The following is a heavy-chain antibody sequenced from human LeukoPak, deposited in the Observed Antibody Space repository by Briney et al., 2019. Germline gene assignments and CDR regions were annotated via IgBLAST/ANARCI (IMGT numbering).Heavy chain of an antibody. CDR1: GFTFSSYG. CDR3: AKRESYNRGPFDQ. CDR2: IRYDGSNK. D-gene: IGHD2/OR15-2a*01. V-gene: IGHV3-30*02. J-gene: IGHJ4*02. Sequence: GGSLRLSCAASGFTFSSYGMHWVRQAPGKGLEWVAFIRYDGSNKYYADSVKGRFTISRDNSKNTLYLQMNSLRAEDTALYYCAKRESYNRGPFDQWGQGTQVTVSS.